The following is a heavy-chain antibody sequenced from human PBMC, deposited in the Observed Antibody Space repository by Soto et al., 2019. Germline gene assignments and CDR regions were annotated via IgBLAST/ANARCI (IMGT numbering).Heavy chain of an antibody. V-gene: IGHV4-4*07. CDR1: GGSVSSYY. D-gene: IGHD7-27*01. CDR2: FYTSGNT. J-gene: IGHJ5*02. CDR3: ASDSTGWFDP. Sequence: SETLSLTCTVSGGSVSSYYWSWIRQPAGKGLEWIGRFYTSGNTNYNPSLKGRVTMSLDTSKNQFSLKLSSVTAADTAVYFCASDSTGWFDPWGQGTLVTVSS.